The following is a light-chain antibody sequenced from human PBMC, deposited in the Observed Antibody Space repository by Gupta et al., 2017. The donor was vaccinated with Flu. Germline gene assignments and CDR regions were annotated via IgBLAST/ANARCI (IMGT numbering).Light chain of an antibody. V-gene: IGKV3-15*01. CDR2: GAS. Sequence: VSPGERATLSCRASQSVSSNLAWYQQKPGQAPRLLIYGASTRATGIPARFSGSGSGTEFTLTISSLQSEDFAVYYCQQYNTWPLTFGGGTKV. CDR3: QQYNTWPLT. J-gene: IGKJ4*01. CDR1: QSVSSN.